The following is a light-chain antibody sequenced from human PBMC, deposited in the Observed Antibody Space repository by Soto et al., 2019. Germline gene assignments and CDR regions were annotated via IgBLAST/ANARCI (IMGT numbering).Light chain of an antibody. CDR3: QQYGRSLLT. Sequence: DIVLTQSPGTLSLSPGERATLSCRASQNFGGMFVAWYQQKLGQAPRLLIYGSPSRATGIPNRFSGSGSGRDFTLTISRLEPEDFAMYYCQQYGRSLLTFGGGTRVEIK. CDR1: QNFGGMF. J-gene: IGKJ4*01. V-gene: IGKV3-20*01. CDR2: GSP.